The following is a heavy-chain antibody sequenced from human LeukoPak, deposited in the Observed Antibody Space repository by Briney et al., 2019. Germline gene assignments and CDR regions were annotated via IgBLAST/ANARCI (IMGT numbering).Heavy chain of an antibody. CDR3: ARAGHNGYEIDY. CDR1: GGSIHTYY. D-gene: IGHD5-12*01. Sequence: KPSETLSLTCTDSGGSIHTYYWSWIRQSPGKGLEWIGYIDYSGSTNYNPSLRSRVTMSIDTSKKQFSLKLTSVTAADTAVYYCARAGHNGYEIDYWGQGTLLTVSS. J-gene: IGHJ4*02. CDR2: IDYSGST. V-gene: IGHV4-59*01.